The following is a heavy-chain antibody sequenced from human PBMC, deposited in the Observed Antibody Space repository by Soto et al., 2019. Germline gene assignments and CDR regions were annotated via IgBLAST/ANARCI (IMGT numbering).Heavy chain of an antibody. V-gene: IGHV5-51*01. Sequence: GESLKISCKGSGYSFTSYWIGWVRQMPGKGLEWMGIIFPGDSDTRYSPSFQAQVTISADKSISTAYLQWSSLKASDTAMYYCARDARTIFGVVTYDYWGQGTLVTVSS. CDR1: GYSFTSYW. CDR2: IFPGDSDT. J-gene: IGHJ4*02. D-gene: IGHD3-3*01. CDR3: ARDARTIFGVVTYDY.